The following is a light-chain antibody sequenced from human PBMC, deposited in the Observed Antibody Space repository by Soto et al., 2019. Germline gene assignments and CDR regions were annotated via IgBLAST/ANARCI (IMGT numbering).Light chain of an antibody. CDR2: DAS. V-gene: IGKV3-20*01. Sequence: EIVLTQSPGTLSLSPGERATLSCRASQSVSSSSLAWYQQKRGQAPRLLIHDASSRATGIPDRFSGSGSGTDFTLTISRLEPEDFAVYYCQQYGGSPRTFGQGNKVDSK. J-gene: IGKJ1*01. CDR1: QSVSSSS. CDR3: QQYGGSPRT.